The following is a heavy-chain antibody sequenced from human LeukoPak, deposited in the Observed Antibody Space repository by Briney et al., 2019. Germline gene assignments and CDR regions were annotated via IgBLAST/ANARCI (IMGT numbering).Heavy chain of an antibody. D-gene: IGHD6-13*01. CDR1: GGTFSSYA. CDR3: ASHSSSWRYYFDY. J-gene: IGHJ4*02. CDR2: IIPIFGTA. V-gene: IGHV1-69*05. Sequence: ASVKVSCKASGGTFSSYAISWVRQAPGQGLEWMGRIIPIFGTANYAQKFQGRVAITTDESTSTAYMELSSLRSEDTAVYYCASHSSSWRYYFDYWGQGTLVTVSS.